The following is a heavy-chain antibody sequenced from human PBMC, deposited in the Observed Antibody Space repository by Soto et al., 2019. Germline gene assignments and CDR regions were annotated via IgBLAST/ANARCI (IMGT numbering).Heavy chain of an antibody. CDR3: AREYLLYGSAMGMDV. CDR1: GGSISSSNW. J-gene: IGHJ6*02. V-gene: IGHV4-4*02. CDR2: IYHSGST. Sequence: QVQLQESGPGLVKPSGTLSLTCAVSGGSISSSNWWSWVRQPPGKGMEWIGEIYHSGSTNYNPSLKSRVTISVDKSKNQFSLKLSYVTAADTAVYYCAREYLLYGSAMGMDVWGQGTTVTLSS. D-gene: IGHD3-10*01.